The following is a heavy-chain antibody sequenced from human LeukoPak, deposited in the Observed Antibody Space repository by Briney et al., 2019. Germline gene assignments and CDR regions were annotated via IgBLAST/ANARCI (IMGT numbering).Heavy chain of an antibody. V-gene: IGHV3-30*02. CDR1: GFTFSNYG. Sequence: GGSLRLSCAASGFTFSNYGMHWVRQAPGKGLEWVAFIRYDGSNKYYADSVKGRFTISRDNSKNTLYLQMNSLRAEDTAVYYCARDDVDTAMVRSSSFDYWGQGTLVTVSS. D-gene: IGHD5-18*01. CDR3: ARDDVDTAMVRSSSFDY. J-gene: IGHJ4*02. CDR2: IRYDGSNK.